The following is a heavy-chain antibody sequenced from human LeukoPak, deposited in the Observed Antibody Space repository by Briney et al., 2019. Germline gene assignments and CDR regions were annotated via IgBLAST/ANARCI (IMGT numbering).Heavy chain of an antibody. D-gene: IGHD6-19*01. V-gene: IGHV1-24*01. CDR2: LDPEDVET. Sequence: ASVKVSCKVSGYTLTELSMHWVRQAPGKRLECMGGLDPEDVETIYAQKFQGRVTMPEDTSTDTAYMELSSLRAEDTALYYCAKEKRAVAGTGGYFDYWGQGTLVTVSS. J-gene: IGHJ4*02. CDR3: AKEKRAVAGTGGYFDY. CDR1: GYTLTELS.